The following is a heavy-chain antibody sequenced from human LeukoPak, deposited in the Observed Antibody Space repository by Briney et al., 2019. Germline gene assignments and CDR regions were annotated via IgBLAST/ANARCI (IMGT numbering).Heavy chain of an antibody. V-gene: IGHV3-74*01. CDR3: ARGGGLDV. D-gene: IGHD3-16*01. CDR1: GNYR. CDR2: INSYGSWT. J-gene: IGHJ6*02. Sequence: PGGSLRLSCAASGNYRMHWVRQAPGKGLVWVSHINSYGSWTSYADPMKGRFTISKDNAKNSLYLQMSNLRAEDTAVDFCARGGGLDVWGQGATVTVSS.